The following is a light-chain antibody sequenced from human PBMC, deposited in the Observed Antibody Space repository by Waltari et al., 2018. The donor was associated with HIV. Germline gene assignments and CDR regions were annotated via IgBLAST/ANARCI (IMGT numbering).Light chain of an antibody. Sequence: QLVLTQSPSASASLGASVKLTCTLSSGHSSYAIAWHQQQPGKGPRYLMKLNCDGSHRKGDGIPDRFSGSSAGAERYLTISSLQSEDEADYYCQTWGTGIVVFGGGTKLTVL. CDR3: QTWGTGIVV. CDR2: LNCDGSH. CDR1: SGHSSYA. V-gene: IGLV4-69*01. J-gene: IGLJ2*01.